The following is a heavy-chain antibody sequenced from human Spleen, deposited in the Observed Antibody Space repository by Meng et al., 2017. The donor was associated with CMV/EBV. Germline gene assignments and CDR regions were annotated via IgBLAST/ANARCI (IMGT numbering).Heavy chain of an antibody. CDR3: AKDQDRGGSDFDS. V-gene: IGHV3-23*01. D-gene: IGHD3-10*01. CDR1: GFNFIDSY. CDR2: INGRGDDT. Sequence: GGSLRLSCAASGFNFIDSYMMWLRQAPGKGLEWVSTINGRGDDTYYPDSVKGRFTISRDNSNNTLYLQMNSLRTEDTALYYCAKDQDRGGSDFDSWGQGTLVTVSS. J-gene: IGHJ5*01.